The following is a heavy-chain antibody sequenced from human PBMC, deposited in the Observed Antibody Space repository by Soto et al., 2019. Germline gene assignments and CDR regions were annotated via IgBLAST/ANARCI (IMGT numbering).Heavy chain of an antibody. CDR3: VKGYWKGDV. Sequence: EVQLLESGGGLVQPGGSLRLSCAASGFTFSTYAMNWVRQAPGNGLEWVSAISGSGGSIHYADSVKGRFTISRDNSKNPPYLQMNSLRDEDTAVYHCVKGYWKGDVWGQGTTVTVSS. V-gene: IGHV3-23*01. CDR1: GFTFSTYA. CDR2: ISGSGGSI. J-gene: IGHJ6*02. D-gene: IGHD1-1*01.